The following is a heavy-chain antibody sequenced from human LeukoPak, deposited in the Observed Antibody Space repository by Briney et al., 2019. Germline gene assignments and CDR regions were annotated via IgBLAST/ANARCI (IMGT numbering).Heavy chain of an antibody. D-gene: IGHD2-2*01. Sequence: SETLSLTCTVSGGSISSGDYYWSWIRQPPGTGLEWIGYIYYSGSTYYNPSLKSRVTISVDTSKNQFSLKLSSVTAADTAVYYCGRQSTRTLCFDPWGQGTLVTVSS. CDR1: GGSISSGDYY. CDR2: IYYSGST. CDR3: GRQSTRTLCFDP. J-gene: IGHJ5*02. V-gene: IGHV4-30-4*01.